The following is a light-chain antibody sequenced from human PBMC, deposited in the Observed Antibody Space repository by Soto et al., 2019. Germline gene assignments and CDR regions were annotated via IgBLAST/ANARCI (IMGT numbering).Light chain of an antibody. J-gene: IGKJ1*01. CDR1: QSVSSSY. CDR3: QQYSSSPWT. CDR2: GAS. V-gene: IGKV3-20*01. Sequence: EIVLTQSPGTQSLSPGERATLSCRASQSVSSSYLAWYQQKPGQAPRLLIYGASSRATGIPDRFSGSGSGTDFTLTISRLEREDFAVYYCQQYSSSPWTFGQGTKVEIK.